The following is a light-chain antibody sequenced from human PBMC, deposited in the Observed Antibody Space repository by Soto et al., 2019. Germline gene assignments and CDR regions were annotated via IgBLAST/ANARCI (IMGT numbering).Light chain of an antibody. CDR3: QQSDSKPWT. CDR2: GAS. V-gene: IGKV1-39*01. Sequence: IQMTQSPSSLSASVGDTVPITCRASQSISSYLNWYQQKPGKVPQLLIYGASILQSGVPSRFSGSGSGTDFTLTISSLQPEDFAIYCCQQSDSKPWTFGQGTKVDIK. J-gene: IGKJ1*01. CDR1: QSISSY.